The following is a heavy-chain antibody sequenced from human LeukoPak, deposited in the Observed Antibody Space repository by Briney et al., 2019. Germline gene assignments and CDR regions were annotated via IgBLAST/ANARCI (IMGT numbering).Heavy chain of an antibody. J-gene: IGHJ4*02. CDR2: VSSGGSTI. CDR1: GFTFSSYE. CDR3: ARYGSGSNPFDY. D-gene: IGHD3-10*01. Sequence: PGGSLTLSCAASGFTFSSYEMNWVRQAPGKGLGWVSYVSSGGSTIYYADSVKGRFTISRDNAKNSLYLQMNSLRAEDTAVYYCARYGSGSNPFDYWGQGTLVTVSS. V-gene: IGHV3-48*03.